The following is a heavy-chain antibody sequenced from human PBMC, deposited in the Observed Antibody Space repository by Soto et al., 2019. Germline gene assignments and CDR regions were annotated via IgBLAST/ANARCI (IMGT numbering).Heavy chain of an antibody. CDR3: ARVGGATVTTNNWFDP. J-gene: IGHJ5*02. V-gene: IGHV1-18*04. CDR2: ISAYNGNT. CDR1: GYTFTSYG. Sequence: GASVKVSCKASGYTFTSYGISWVRQAPGQGLEWMGWISAYNGNTNYAQKLQGRVTMTTDTSTSTAYMELRSLRSDDTAVYYCARVGGATVTTNNWFDPWGQGTLVTVSS. D-gene: IGHD4-17*01.